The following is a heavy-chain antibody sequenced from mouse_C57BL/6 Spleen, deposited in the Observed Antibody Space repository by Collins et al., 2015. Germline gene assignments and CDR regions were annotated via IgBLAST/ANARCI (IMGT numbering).Heavy chain of an antibody. Sequence: QVQLQQSGAELMKPGASVKLSCKATGYTFTGYWIEWVKQRPGHGLEWIVEILPGSNGTYYNENFKGKATFTADTSSNTAYMQLSSLTTEDSAIYYCAREGAYDGYYGGAMDYWGQGTSVTVSS. V-gene: IGHV1-9*01. CDR2: ILPGSNGT. CDR3: AREGAYDGYYGGAMDY. J-gene: IGHJ4*01. CDR1: GYTFTGYW. D-gene: IGHD2-3*01.